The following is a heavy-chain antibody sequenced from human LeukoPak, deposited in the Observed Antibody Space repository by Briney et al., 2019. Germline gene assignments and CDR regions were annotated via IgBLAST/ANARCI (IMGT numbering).Heavy chain of an antibody. D-gene: IGHD1-7*01. J-gene: IGHJ6*03. CDR3: AREGSNWNYYSADYYMDV. V-gene: IGHV3-21*01. CDR2: ISSSSSYI. CDR1: GFTISSYS. Sequence: PGGSLRLSCAASGFTISSYSMNWVRQAPGKGLEWVSSISSSSSYIYYADSVKGRFTISRDNAKNSLYLQMNSLRAEDTAVYYCAREGSNWNYYSADYYMDVWGKGTTVTVSS.